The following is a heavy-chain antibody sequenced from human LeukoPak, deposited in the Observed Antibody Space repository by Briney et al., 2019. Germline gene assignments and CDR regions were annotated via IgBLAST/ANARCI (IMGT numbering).Heavy chain of an antibody. D-gene: IGHD2-8*01. CDR3: ARVVGVRAETFDH. Sequence: SETLSLTCTVSGGSISSSSYYWGWIRQPPGKGLEWIGEINHSGSTNYNPSLKSRVTISVDTSKNQFSLKLSSVTAADTAVYYCARVVGVRAETFDHWGQGTLVTVSS. CDR2: INHSGST. V-gene: IGHV4-39*07. CDR1: GGSISSSSYY. J-gene: IGHJ4*02.